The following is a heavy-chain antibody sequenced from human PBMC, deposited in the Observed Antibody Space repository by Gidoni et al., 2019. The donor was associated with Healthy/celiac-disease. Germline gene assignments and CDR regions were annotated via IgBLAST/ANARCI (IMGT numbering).Heavy chain of an antibody. D-gene: IGHD5-12*01. Sequence: QVQLQQWGAGLLKPSETLSLTCAVYGGSFSGYYWSWSCQPPGKGLEWIGEINHSGSTNYNPSLKSRVTISVDTSENQFSLKLSSVTAADTAVYYCARRGSGYDYGLQVDVWGQGTTVTVSS. CDR3: ARRGSGYDYGLQVDV. V-gene: IGHV4-34*02. CDR2: INHSGST. CDR1: GGSFSGYY. J-gene: IGHJ6*02.